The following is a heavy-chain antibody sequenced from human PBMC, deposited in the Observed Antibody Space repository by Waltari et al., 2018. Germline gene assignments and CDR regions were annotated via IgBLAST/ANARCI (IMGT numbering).Heavy chain of an antibody. J-gene: IGHJ6*02. V-gene: IGHV7-4-1*02. Sequence: QVQLVQSGPELKMPGASVKVSCKASGYTFTTYVLNWVRQAPGQGLEGMGWINTHTGNPTYAQGFAGRVVFSLDTSDSTAYLQIISLEAEDSAVYYCAKSQNYYYYGMDVWGQGTAVSVSS. CDR1: GYTFTTYV. CDR3: AKSQNYYYYGMDV. CDR2: INTHTGNP.